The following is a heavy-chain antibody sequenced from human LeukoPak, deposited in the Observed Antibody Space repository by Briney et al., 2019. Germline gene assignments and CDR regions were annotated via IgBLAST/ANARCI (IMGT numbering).Heavy chain of an antibody. D-gene: IGHD2/OR15-2a*01. CDR2: IYSGGNT. J-gene: IGHJ4*02. Sequence: GGSLRLSCTVSGFTVSSNSMSWVRQAPGKGLEWVSFIYSGGNTHYSDSVKGRFTISRDDSKNTLYLQMNSLRAEDTAVYYCARRAGEYSHPYDYWGQGTLVTVSS. V-gene: IGHV3-53*01. CDR1: GFTVSSNS. CDR3: ARRAGEYSHPYDY.